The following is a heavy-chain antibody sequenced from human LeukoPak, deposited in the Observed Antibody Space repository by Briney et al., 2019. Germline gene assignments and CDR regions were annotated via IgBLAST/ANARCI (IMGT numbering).Heavy chain of an antibody. D-gene: IGHD2-15*01. Sequence: PSETLSLTCTVSGGSISSGGYYWSWIRQHRGKGLEWIGYIYYSGSTYYNPSLKSRVTISVDTSKNQFSLKLSSVTAADTAVYYCAGSKEYSYYFDYWGQGTLVSVSS. V-gene: IGHV4-31*03. CDR2: IYYSGST. CDR3: AGSKEYSYYFDY. CDR1: GGSISSGGYY. J-gene: IGHJ4*02.